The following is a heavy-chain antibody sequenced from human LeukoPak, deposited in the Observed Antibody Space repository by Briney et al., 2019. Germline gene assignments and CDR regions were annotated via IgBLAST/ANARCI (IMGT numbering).Heavy chain of an antibody. CDR1: GYTFTSYG. CDR3: ARDYRYHCSSTSCYDAFDI. D-gene: IGHD2-2*01. CDR2: ISAYNGNT. J-gene: IGHJ3*02. Sequence: ASVKVSCKASGYTFTSYGISWVRQAPGQGLEWMGWISAYNGNTNYAQKLQGRVTMATDTSTSTVYMELRSLRSDDTAVYYCARDYRYHCSSTSCYDAFDIWGQGTMVTVSS. V-gene: IGHV1-18*01.